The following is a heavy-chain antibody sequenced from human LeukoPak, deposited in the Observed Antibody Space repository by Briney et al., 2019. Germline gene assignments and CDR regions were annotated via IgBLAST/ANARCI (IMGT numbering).Heavy chain of an antibody. CDR1: GGSFSGYY. V-gene: IGHV4-34*01. Sequence: SETLSLTCAVYGGSFSGYYWSWIRQPPGKGLEWIGEIDHSGSTNYNPSLKSRVTISVDTSKNQFSLKLSSVTAADTAVHYCARVGRSGYRYNWFDPWGQGTLVTVSS. D-gene: IGHD3-3*01. J-gene: IGHJ5*02. CDR2: IDHSGST. CDR3: ARVGRSGYRYNWFDP.